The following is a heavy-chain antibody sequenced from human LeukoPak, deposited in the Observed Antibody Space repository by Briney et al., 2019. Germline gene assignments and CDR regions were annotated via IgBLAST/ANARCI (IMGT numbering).Heavy chain of an antibody. Sequence: SQTLSLTCTVSGGSISGGSYYWSWIRQPAGKGLEWIGRIYTSGSTNYNPSLKSRVTISVDTSKNQFSLKLSSVTAADTAVYYCARDPGGSAPFDYWGQGTLVTVSS. D-gene: IGHD3-10*01. V-gene: IGHV4-61*02. J-gene: IGHJ4*02. CDR2: IYTSGST. CDR3: ARDPGGSAPFDY. CDR1: GGSISGGSYY.